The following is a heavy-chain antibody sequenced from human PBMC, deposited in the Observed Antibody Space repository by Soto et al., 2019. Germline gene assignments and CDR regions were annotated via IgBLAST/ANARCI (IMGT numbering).Heavy chain of an antibody. CDR2: IYSDGST. J-gene: IGHJ4*02. Sequence: ASETLSLTCTVSGVSVNSGTSYWNWIRQPPGKGLEWIAYIYSDGSTNFNPSLRSRVTLSVDTSKNQFSLKLSSVTAADTAVYYCARGPRHRYECDYWGRGALVTVSS. V-gene: IGHV4-61*01. CDR1: GVSVNSGTSY. D-gene: IGHD2-2*01. CDR3: ARGPRHRYECDY.